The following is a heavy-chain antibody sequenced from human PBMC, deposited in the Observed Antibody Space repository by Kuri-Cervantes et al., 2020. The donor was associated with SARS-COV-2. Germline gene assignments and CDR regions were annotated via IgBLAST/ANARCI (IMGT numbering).Heavy chain of an antibody. D-gene: IGHD4-11*01. CDR1: GFTFSTYW. CDR3: ARGNSNDFFEDAFDV. CDR2: IKQDGSEK. V-gene: IGHV3-7*01. J-gene: IGHJ3*01. Sequence: GGSLRLSCAASGFTFSTYWMSWVRQAPGKGLEWVANIKQDGSEKYYVDSVKGRFTISGDNAKKSLYLQMNSLRVEDTAVYYCARGNSNDFFEDAFDVWGQGPMVTVSS.